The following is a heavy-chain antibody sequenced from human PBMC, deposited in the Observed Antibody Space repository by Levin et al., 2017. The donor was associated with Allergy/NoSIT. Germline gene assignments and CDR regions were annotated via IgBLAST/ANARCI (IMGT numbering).Heavy chain of an antibody. D-gene: IGHD6-13*01. CDR2: ITGSIYI. CDR1: GFTFGGYT. J-gene: IGHJ4*02. Sequence: GGSLRLSCAASGFTFGGYTMNWVRQAPGKGLEWVSSITGSIYIYYADSVKGRFTISRDSAKNSVYLQMNSLRAEDTAVYYCARVAGGRQLGPYYFDYWGQGTLVTVSS. V-gene: IGHV3-21*01. CDR3: ARVAGGRQLGPYYFDY.